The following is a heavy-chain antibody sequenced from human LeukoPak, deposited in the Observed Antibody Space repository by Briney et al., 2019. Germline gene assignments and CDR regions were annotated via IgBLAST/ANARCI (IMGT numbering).Heavy chain of an antibody. D-gene: IGHD3-22*01. V-gene: IGHV3-48*03. CDR2: ISSSGSTI. CDR3: AREVPDYDSSGNFDY. J-gene: IGHJ4*02. CDR1: GFTFSSYE. Sequence: GGSLRLSCAASGFTFSSYEMNWVRQAPGKGLEWVSYISSSGSTIYYADSVKGRFTISRDNAKNSLYLQMNSLRAEDTAVYYCAREVPDYDSSGNFDYWGQGTLVTVSS.